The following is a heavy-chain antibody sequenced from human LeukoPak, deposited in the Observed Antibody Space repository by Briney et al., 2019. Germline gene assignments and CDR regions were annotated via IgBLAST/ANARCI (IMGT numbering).Heavy chain of an antibody. J-gene: IGHJ4*02. Sequence: PGRSLRLCCAASGFTFSSYAMHWVRQAPGKGLEWVAVISYDGSNKYYADSVKGRFTISRDNSKNTLYLQMNSLRAEDTAVYYCASDSYCGGDCYSANDYWGQGTLVTVSS. CDR3: ASDSYCGGDCYSANDY. CDR2: ISYDGSNK. V-gene: IGHV3-30-3*01. D-gene: IGHD2-21*02. CDR1: GFTFSSYA.